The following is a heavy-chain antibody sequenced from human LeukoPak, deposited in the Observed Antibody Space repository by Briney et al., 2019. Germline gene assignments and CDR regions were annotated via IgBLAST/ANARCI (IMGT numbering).Heavy chain of an antibody. CDR3: TTDPRVVPSDY. V-gene: IGHV3-15*01. J-gene: IGHJ4*02. CDR2: IKGKTDGGTT. CDR1: GFTFSNAW. D-gene: IGHD3-3*01. Sequence: PGGSLRLSCAASGFTFSNAWMSWVRQAPGKGLEWVGRIKGKTDGGTTDYAAPVKGRFTISRDDSKNTLYLQMNSLKTEDTAVYYCTTDPRVVPSDYWGQGTLVTVSS.